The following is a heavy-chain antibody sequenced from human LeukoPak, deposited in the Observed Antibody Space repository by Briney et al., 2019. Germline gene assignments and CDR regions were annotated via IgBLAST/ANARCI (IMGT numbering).Heavy chain of an antibody. CDR2: INHSGST. D-gene: IGHD5-12*01. V-gene: IGHV4-34*01. CDR1: GGSFSGYY. CDR3: ARDRFRYRRYSGYDGGYFDL. J-gene: IGHJ2*01. Sequence: PSETLSLTCAVYGGSFSGYYWSWIRQPPGKGLEWIGEINHSGSTNYNPSLKSRVTISVDTSKNQFSLKLSSVTAADTAVYYCARDRFRYRRYSGYDGGYFDLWGRGTLVTVSS.